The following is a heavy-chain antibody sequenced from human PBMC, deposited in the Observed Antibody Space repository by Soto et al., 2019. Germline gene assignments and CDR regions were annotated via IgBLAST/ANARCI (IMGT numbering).Heavy chain of an antibody. CDR3: AKGDEAFDI. D-gene: IGHD1-26*01. CDR1: GFTFSSYG. J-gene: IGHJ3*02. Sequence: QVQLVESGGGVVQPGRSLRLSCAASGFTFSSYGMHWVRQAPGKGLEWVAVISYDGSNKYYADSVKGRFTIFRDNSKNTLYLQMNSLRAEDTAVYYCAKGDEAFDIWGQGTMVTVSS. V-gene: IGHV3-30*18. CDR2: ISYDGSNK.